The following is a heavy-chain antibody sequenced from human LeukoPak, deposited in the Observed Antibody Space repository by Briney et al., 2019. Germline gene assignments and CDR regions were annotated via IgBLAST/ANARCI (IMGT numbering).Heavy chain of an antibody. CDR3: VKVASVTTFGGTFDY. CDR2: IYTGGNT. V-gene: IGHV3-53*05. CDR1: GFIVSSNY. J-gene: IGHJ4*02. D-gene: IGHD3-16*01. Sequence: GGSLRLSCAASGFIVSSNYMNWVRQAPGKGLEWVSVIYTGGNTYYADSVKGRFTISRDNSKNTLYLQMSSLRAEDTAVYYCVKVASVTTFGGTFDYWGQGTLVTVSS.